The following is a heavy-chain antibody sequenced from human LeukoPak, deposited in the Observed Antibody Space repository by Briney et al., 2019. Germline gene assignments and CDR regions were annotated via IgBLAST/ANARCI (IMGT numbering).Heavy chain of an antibody. J-gene: IGHJ6*03. Sequence: ASVKVSCKASGYTFTSYGISWVRQAPGQGLEWMGWISAYNGNTNYAQKLQGRVTMTTDTSTSTAYMELRSLRSDDTAVYYCARDYSSSWYGMFPYYYMDVWGKGTTVTVSS. CDR3: ARDYSSSWYGMFPYYYMDV. CDR1: GYTFTSYG. D-gene: IGHD6-13*01. V-gene: IGHV1-18*01. CDR2: ISAYNGNT.